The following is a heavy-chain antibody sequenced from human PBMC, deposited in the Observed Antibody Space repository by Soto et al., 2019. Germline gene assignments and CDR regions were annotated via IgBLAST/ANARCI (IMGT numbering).Heavy chain of an antibody. CDR1: GYTFTSYA. J-gene: IGHJ5*02. CDR3: ARGLYQMQNWFDL. Sequence: ASVKVSCKACGYTFTSYAMHWVRQAPGQRLEWMGWINGGNGNTRYSQKFQDRVTITRDTSASTAYMELSSLRSEDTAVYYCARGLYQMQNWFDLWGQGTLVTVSS. D-gene: IGHD2-2*01. V-gene: IGHV1-3*01. CDR2: INGGNGNT.